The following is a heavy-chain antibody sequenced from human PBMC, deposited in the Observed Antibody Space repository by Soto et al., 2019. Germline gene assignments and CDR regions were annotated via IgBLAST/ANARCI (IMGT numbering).Heavy chain of an antibody. CDR2: IHHSVHT. J-gene: IGHJ6*02. CDR1: GDSISSSHW. V-gene: IGHV4-4*02. CDR3: AKDTMVAAARRGLVV. D-gene: IGHD6-13*01. Sequence: PSETLSLTCAVSGDSISSSHWWTWVRQPPEKGLEWIGEIHHSVHTNYNPSLKGRVAISVDKSKSQFSLRVSSVTAADTAVYYCAKDTMVAAARRGLVVWGQGTTMTVYS.